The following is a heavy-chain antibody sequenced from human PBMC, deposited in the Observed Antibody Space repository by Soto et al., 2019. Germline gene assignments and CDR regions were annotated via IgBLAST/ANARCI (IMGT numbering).Heavy chain of an antibody. V-gene: IGHV1-24*01. Sequence: QVKLVQSGAEVKKPGASVKVSCKVSGYTLTELSMNWVRKAPGKGLEWRGGFDPEDGETIYAQKFQGRVTMTEDTSTDTAYMELSSLRSEDTAVYYCATGRDGWALLDYCFQGTIVTVSS. CDR1: GYTLTELS. D-gene: IGHD6-19*01. J-gene: IGHJ4*02. CDR2: FDPEDGET. CDR3: ATGRDGWALLDY.